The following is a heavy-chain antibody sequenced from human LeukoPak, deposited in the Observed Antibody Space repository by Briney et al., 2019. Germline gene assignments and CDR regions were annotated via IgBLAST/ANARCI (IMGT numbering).Heavy chain of an antibody. CDR3: ARDRSGYDYYYFDY. CDR1: GYTFTGYY. V-gene: IGHV1-2*02. CDR2: INPNSGGT. Sequence: GASVKVSCKASGYTFTGYYMHWVRQAPGQGLEWMGWINPNSGGTNYAQKFQGRVTMTRDTSISTAYMELSRLRSDDTAVYYCARDRSGYDYYYFDYWGQGTLVTVSS. D-gene: IGHD5-12*01. J-gene: IGHJ4*02.